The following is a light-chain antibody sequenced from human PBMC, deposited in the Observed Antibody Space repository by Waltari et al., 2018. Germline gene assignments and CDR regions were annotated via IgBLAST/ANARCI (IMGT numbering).Light chain of an antibody. CDR2: KAS. CDR1: QSISSW. V-gene: IGKV1-5*03. J-gene: IGKJ1*01. CDR3: QQYNSYSRT. Sequence: DIQMTKSPSTLSASVGDRVTITCRASQSISSWLAWYQQKPGKAPKLLIYKASSLESGVPSRFSGSGSGTEVTLTISSLQPDDFATYYCQQYNSYSRTFGQGTKVEIK.